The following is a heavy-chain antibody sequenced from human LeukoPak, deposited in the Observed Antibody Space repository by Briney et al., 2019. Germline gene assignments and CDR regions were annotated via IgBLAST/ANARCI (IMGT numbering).Heavy chain of an antibody. CDR2: ISPYNSNP. J-gene: IGHJ4*02. CDR3: ARDQYDFVWGSYRPYFDS. V-gene: IGHV1-18*04. Sequence: ASVKVSCKACGYTFISYGISWVGQPPAQELEGVGSISPYNSNPNYPDSLQGRVIMTADTTTRPAYMELMSLRSDATADFYCARDQYDFVWGSYRPYFDSWGQGTQVTVAS. CDR1: GYTFISYG. D-gene: IGHD3-16*02.